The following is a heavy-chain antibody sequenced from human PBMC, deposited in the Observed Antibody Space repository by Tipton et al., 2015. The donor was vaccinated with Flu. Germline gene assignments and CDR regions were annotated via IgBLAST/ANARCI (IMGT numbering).Heavy chain of an antibody. D-gene: IGHD3-10*02. CDR3: ARHTGDSVRGVIDY. CDR1: GGSIRSGNNY. J-gene: IGHJ4*02. CDR2: GSTNIYASGST. Sequence: LRLSCTVSGGSIRSGNNYWTWIRQPAGKGLEWIGRIYASGSTNIYASGSTNYNPSLKSRVTISIDTSKNQFSLRLSSVTAADTAVYYCARHTGDSVRGVIDYWGQGTLVTVSS. V-gene: IGHV4-61*02.